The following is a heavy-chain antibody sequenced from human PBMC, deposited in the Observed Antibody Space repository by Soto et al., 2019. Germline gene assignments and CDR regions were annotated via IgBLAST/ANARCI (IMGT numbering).Heavy chain of an antibody. CDR1: GITFSGSA. J-gene: IGHJ4*02. D-gene: IGHD2-8*02. CDR3: ISVLNTVPDY. CDR2: IRSKPNSYAT. Sequence: ESGGGLVQPGGSLKLSCAASGITFSGSAMHWVRQASGKGLEWVGRIRSKPNSYATAYAASVKGRFTISRDDSKNMAYLQMNGLKTEDTAVYYCISVLNTVPDYWGQGTLVTVSS. V-gene: IGHV3-73*01.